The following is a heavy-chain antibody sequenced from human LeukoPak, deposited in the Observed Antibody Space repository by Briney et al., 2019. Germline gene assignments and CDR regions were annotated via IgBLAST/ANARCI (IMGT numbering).Heavy chain of an antibody. J-gene: IGHJ3*01. CDR2: VSRSGGV. CDR1: DDSVTTSY. V-gene: IGHV4-4*07. D-gene: IGHD1-1*01. CDR3: ARGVGPGISFDV. Sequence: SETLSLTCTVSDDSVTTSYWSWIRQSAGKGLEWIGRVSRSGGVLYNSSFRSRFTLSVDTSNNQFSLAVSGVTAADTAVYYCARGVGPGISFDVWGQGTMVTVSS.